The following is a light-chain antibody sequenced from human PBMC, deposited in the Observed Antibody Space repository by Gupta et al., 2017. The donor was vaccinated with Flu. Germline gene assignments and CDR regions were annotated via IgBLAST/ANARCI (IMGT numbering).Light chain of an antibody. V-gene: IGKV3-15*01. Sequence: RATLSCRASQSISNKLAWYQQKPGQPPRLLIYDTSTRATGIPARFSGSGSGTEFTLTISSLQSEDFADYYCQQYNNWPPLTFGGGTKVEIK. CDR2: DTS. J-gene: IGKJ4*01. CDR1: QSISNK. CDR3: QQYNNWPPLT.